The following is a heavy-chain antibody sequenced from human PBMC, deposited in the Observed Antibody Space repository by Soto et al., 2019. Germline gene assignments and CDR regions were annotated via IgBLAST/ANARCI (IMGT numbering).Heavy chain of an antibody. Sequence: QITLKESGPPLVRPTQTLMLTCTFSGFSLSTSGVGVGWIRQPPGKALDWLALIYWDGDERYSPSLKSRLSITKDTSKNQVVLTMTNMDPVDTATYYCVRRRTAFDYWGQGTQVTVSS. V-gene: IGHV2-5*02. CDR2: IYWDGDE. CDR3: VRRRTAFDY. J-gene: IGHJ4*02. CDR1: GFSLSTSGVG.